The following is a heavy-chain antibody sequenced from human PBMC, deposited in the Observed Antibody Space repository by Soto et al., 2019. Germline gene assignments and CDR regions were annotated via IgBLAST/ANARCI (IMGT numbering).Heavy chain of an antibody. J-gene: IGHJ6*02. CDR3: ARQTTVVGYYGMDV. V-gene: IGHV5-10-1*01. CDR2: IDPSDSYT. CDR1: VYSFTSYW. D-gene: IGHD4-17*01. Sequence: GESLKISCKGSVYSFTSYWIGWVRQMPGKGLEWMGRIDPSDSYTNYSPSFQGHVTISADKSISTAYLQWSSLKASDTAMYYCARQTTVVGYYGMDVWGQGATVTVSS.